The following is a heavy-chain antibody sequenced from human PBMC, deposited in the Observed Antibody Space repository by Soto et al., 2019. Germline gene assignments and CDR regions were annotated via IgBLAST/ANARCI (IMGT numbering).Heavy chain of an antibody. CDR3: ARAHRAGFGYGMDV. J-gene: IGHJ6*02. Sequence: QVQLVQSGAEVKKPGSSVKVSCKASGGTFRSYVISGVRQAPGQGFGWMGGIIPIFEQPHYAQRFQGRVTITADESTSTAYMELSSLRSEDTAVYYCARAHRAGFGYGMDVWGQGTTVTVSS. CDR2: IIPIFEQP. V-gene: IGHV1-69*01. D-gene: IGHD3-16*01. CDR1: GGTFRSYV.